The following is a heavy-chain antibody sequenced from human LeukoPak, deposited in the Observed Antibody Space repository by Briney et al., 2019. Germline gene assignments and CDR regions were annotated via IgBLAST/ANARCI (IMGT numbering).Heavy chain of an antibody. CDR3: ARSVGATPIDAFDI. CDR1: GGTFSSYG. D-gene: IGHD1-26*01. J-gene: IGHJ3*02. Sequence: ASVKVSCKASGGTFSSYGISWVRQAPGQGLEWMGWISAYNGNTNYAQKLQGRVTMTTDTSTSTAYMELRSLRSDDTAVYYCARSVGATPIDAFDIWGQGTMVTVSS. CDR2: ISAYNGNT. V-gene: IGHV1-18*01.